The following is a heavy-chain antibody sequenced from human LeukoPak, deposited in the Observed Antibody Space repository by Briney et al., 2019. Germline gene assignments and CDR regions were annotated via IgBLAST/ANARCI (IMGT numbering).Heavy chain of an antibody. CDR1: GFTFSSYE. CDR3: AKGGFVNIRYYYDSSGYYTLGY. J-gene: IGHJ4*02. Sequence: GGSLRLSCAASGFTFSSYEMNWVRQAPGKGLEWVSYISSSGSTIYYADSVKGRFTISRDNAKNSLYLQMNSLRAEDTVVYYCAKGGFVNIRYYYDSSGYYTLGYWGQGTLVTVSS. V-gene: IGHV3-48*03. D-gene: IGHD3-22*01. CDR2: ISSSGSTI.